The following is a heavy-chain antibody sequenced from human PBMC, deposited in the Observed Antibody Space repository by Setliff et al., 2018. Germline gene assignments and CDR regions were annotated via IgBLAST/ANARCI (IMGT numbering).Heavy chain of an antibody. CDR1: DASIGGSGYY. CDR2: INHSGST. Sequence: PSETLSLTCTVSDASIGGSGYYWGWIRQPPGKGLEWIGEINHSGSTNYNPSLKSRVTISLDTSTNQVSLKLSSVTAADTAVYYCARDRQYCSSTSCYTSYFYYYAMDIWGQGTTVTV. D-gene: IGHD2-2*02. J-gene: IGHJ6*02. CDR3: ARDRQYCSSTSCYTSYFYYYAMDI. V-gene: IGHV4-39*07.